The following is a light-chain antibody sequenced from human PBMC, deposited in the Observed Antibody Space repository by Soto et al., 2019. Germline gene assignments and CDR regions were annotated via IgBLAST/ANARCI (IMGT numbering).Light chain of an antibody. Sequence: QTALTQPRSVSGSPGQSVTISCTGTSSDVGGYNYVSWYQQHPGKAPKLMIYDVNKRPSGVPDRFSGSKSGNTASLTISGLQAEDEADYYCCSYAGSYTVVFGGRTKLTVL. CDR3: CSYAGSYTVV. V-gene: IGLV2-11*01. J-gene: IGLJ2*01. CDR1: SSDVGGYNY. CDR2: DVN.